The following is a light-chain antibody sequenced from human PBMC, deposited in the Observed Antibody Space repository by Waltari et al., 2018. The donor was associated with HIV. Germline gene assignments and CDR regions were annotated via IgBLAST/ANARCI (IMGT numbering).Light chain of an antibody. V-gene: IGKV3-11*01. CDR1: QSVRSS. CDR3: HQWSNWPLT. Sequence: DIVFTQSPATLSLSPAERAALSCRPSQSVRSSLAWYQRKPGQAPRLLIYDASKRASGIPARFSGSGFGTDFTLTISSLEPEDFALYYCHQWSNWPLTFGPGTKVDMK. J-gene: IGKJ3*01. CDR2: DAS.